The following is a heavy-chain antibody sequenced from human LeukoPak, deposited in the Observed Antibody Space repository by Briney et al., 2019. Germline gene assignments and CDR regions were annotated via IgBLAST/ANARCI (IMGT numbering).Heavy chain of an antibody. V-gene: IGHV3-7*01. CDR2: IKQDGSEK. J-gene: IGHJ4*02. CDR1: GFTFSSYW. Sequence: GGSLRLSCAASGFTFSSYWMSWVRQAPGKGLEWVANIKQDGSEKYYVDSVKGRFTISRDNAKNSLYLQMNSLRAEDSAVYYCARVATGGYSYGYNSKPSYYFDYWGQGTLVTVSS. CDR3: ARVATGGYSYGYNSKPSYYFDY. D-gene: IGHD5-18*01.